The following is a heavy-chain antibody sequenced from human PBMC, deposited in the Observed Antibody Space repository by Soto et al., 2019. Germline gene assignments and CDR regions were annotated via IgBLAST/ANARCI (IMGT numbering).Heavy chain of an antibody. J-gene: IGHJ4*02. CDR3: ARETTVVATKYFDY. CDR1: GGSISSGGYY. CDR2: IYYSGST. D-gene: IGHD5-12*01. V-gene: IGHV4-31*03. Sequence: QVQLQESGAGLVKPSQTLSLTCTVSGGSISSGGYYWSWIRRHPGKGLEWIRYIYYSGSTYYNPSLKSRVTISVDTSKNQFSLKLSSVTAADTAVYYCARETTVVATKYFDYWGQGTLVTVSS.